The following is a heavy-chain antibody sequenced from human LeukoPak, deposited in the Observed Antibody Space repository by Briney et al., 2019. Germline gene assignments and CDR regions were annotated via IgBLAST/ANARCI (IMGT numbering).Heavy chain of an antibody. CDR1: GYTFTSYY. CDR3: ATASGRAVAGNYYFDY. CDR2: INPSGGST. Sequence: ASVKVSCKASGYTFTSYYMHWVRQAPGQGLEWMGIINPSGGSTSYAQKFQGRVTMTRDTSTSTVYMELSSLRSEDTAVYYCATASGRAVAGNYYFDYWGQGTLVTVSS. D-gene: IGHD6-19*01. J-gene: IGHJ4*02. V-gene: IGHV1-46*01.